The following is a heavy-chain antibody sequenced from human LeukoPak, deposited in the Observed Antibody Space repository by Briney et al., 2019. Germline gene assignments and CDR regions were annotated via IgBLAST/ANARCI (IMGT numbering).Heavy chain of an antibody. CDR3: ARRWELLYLHSTAPPDANNWFDP. Sequence: ASVKVSCTVSGYTLTELSMHWVRQAPGKGLEWMGGFDPEDGETIYAQKFQGRVTMTEDTSTDTAYMELSSLRSEDTAVYYCARRWELLYLHSTAPPDANNWFDPWGQGTLVTVSS. CDR1: GYTLTELS. V-gene: IGHV1-24*01. J-gene: IGHJ5*02. D-gene: IGHD1-26*01. CDR2: FDPEDGET.